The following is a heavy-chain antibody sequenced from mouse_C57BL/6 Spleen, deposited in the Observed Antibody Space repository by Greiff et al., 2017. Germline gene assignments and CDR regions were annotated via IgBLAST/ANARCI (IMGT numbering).Heavy chain of an antibody. D-gene: IGHD3-1*01. CDR2: ISSGSSTI. CDR1: GFTFSDYG. CDR3: ARDSEYAMDY. Sequence: EVQLVESGGGLVKPGGSLKLSCAASGFTFSDYGMHWVRQAPEKGLEWVAYISSGSSTIYYADTVKGRFTISRDNAKNTLFLQMTSLGSEDTAMYYCARDSEYAMDYWGQGTSVTVSS. J-gene: IGHJ4*01. V-gene: IGHV5-17*01.